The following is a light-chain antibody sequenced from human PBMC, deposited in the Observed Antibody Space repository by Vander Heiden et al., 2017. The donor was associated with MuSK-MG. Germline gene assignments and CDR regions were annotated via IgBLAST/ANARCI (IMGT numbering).Light chain of an antibody. Sequence: SALTQPASVSGSPGPSITISCTGTSSDVGGYHYVSWYQQHPGKAPKLMIYDVSNRPAGVSNRFSGSKSGNTASLTISGLQAEDEADYFCNSYTSTSTLVFGTGTKVTVL. CDR1: SSDVGGYHY. V-gene: IGLV2-14*01. CDR2: DVS. CDR3: NSYTSTSTLV. J-gene: IGLJ1*01.